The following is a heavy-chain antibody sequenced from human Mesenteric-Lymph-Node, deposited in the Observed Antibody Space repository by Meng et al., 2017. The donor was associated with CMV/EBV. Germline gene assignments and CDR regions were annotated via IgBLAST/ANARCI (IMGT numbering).Heavy chain of an antibody. J-gene: IGHJ4*02. D-gene: IGHD6-6*01. CDR3: ARGGYGEQLVPWY. CDR2: IYYSGST. Sequence: SETLSLTCTVSGGSVSSGSYYWSWIRQPPGKGLEWIGYIYYSGSTNYNPSLKSRVTTSVDTSKNQFSLKLSSVTAADTAVYYCARGGYGEQLVPWYWGQGTLVTVSS. CDR1: GGSVSSGSYY. V-gene: IGHV4-61*01.